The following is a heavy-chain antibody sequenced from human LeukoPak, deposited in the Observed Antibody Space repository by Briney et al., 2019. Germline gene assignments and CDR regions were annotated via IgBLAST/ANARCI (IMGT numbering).Heavy chain of an antibody. Sequence: PSETLSLTCTVSGGSVSSNNWWGWVRQPPGKGLEWIGEIYHSGSTNYNPSLKSRVTISVDKSKNQFSLTLSSVTAADTAVYYCARPCSYYIDVWGKGTTVTVSS. CDR1: GGSVSSNNW. D-gene: IGHD4/OR15-4a*01. CDR3: ARPCSYYIDV. J-gene: IGHJ6*03. V-gene: IGHV4-4*02. CDR2: IYHSGST.